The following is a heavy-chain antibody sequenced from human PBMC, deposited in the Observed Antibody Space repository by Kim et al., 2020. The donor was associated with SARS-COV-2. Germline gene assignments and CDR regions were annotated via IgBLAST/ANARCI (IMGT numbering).Heavy chain of an antibody. V-gene: IGHV1-69*13. CDR1: GGTFSSYA. J-gene: IGHJ4*02. CDR3: AREAAAPRGGFDY. Sequence: SVKVSCKASGGTFSSYAISWVRQAPGQGLEWMGGIIPIFGTANYAQKFQGRVTITADESTSTAYMELSSLRSEDTAVYYCAREAAAPRGGFDYWGQGTLVTVSS. CDR2: IIPIFGTA. D-gene: IGHD6-6*01.